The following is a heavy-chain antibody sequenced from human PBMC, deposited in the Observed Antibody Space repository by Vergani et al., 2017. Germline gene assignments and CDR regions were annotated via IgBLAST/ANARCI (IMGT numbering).Heavy chain of an antibody. D-gene: IGHD6-19*01. V-gene: IGHV4-39*01. Sequence: QLQLQESGPGLVKPSATLSLTCSVSGASIRSSNYYWGWIRQPPGKGLEWIASIYYSGSTYYNPSLKSRVTISVDTSKNQFSLKLSSVTAADTAVYFCARHSTVEWLVKLGWIDLWSQGILVTVSS. J-gene: IGHJ5*02. CDR1: GASIRSSNYY. CDR2: IYYSGST. CDR3: ARHSTVEWLVKLGWIDL.